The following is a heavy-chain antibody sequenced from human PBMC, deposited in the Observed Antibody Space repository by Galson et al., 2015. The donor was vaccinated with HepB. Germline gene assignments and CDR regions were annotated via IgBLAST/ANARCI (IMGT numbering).Heavy chain of an antibody. D-gene: IGHD4-17*01. V-gene: IGHV3-9*01. CDR3: AKAGDYGDYMARGDFDY. Sequence: SLRLSCAASGFTFDDYAMHWVRQAPGKGLEWVSGISWNSGSIGYADSVKGRFTISRDNAKNSLYLQMNSLRAEDTALYYCAKAGDYGDYMARGDFDYWGQGTLVTVSS. CDR1: GFTFDDYA. CDR2: ISWNSGSI. J-gene: IGHJ4*02.